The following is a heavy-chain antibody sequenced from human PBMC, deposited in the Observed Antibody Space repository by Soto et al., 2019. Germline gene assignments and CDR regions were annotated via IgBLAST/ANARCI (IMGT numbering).Heavy chain of an antibody. D-gene: IGHD3-16*01. CDR2: TRNKANSYTT. Sequence: EVQLVESGGGLVQPGGSLRLSCAASGFTFSGPYMDWVRQAPGKGLEWVGRTRNKANSYTTEYAASVKGRFTISRDDSRNSLYLQMNSLKTEDTAVYYCARIMTNSWYFDLWGRGTLVTVSS. V-gene: IGHV3-72*01. CDR3: ARIMTNSWYFDL. CDR1: GFTFSGPY. J-gene: IGHJ2*01.